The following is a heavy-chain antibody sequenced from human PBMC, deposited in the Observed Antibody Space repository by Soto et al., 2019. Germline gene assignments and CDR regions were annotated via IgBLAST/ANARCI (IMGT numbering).Heavy chain of an antibody. J-gene: IGHJ4*02. CDR3: AKDPNGDYVGAFDS. D-gene: IGHD4-17*01. CDR1: GFSFSSYA. CDR2: IGGSGGST. V-gene: IGHV3-23*01. Sequence: EVPLLESGGGLVQPGGSLRLSCRASGFSFSSYAMTWVRQAPGKGLEWVSAIGGSGGSTYYADSVKGRFTISRDNSKNTLFLQMNSLRADDTAVYHCAKDPNGDYVGAFDSWGQGTLVTVSS.